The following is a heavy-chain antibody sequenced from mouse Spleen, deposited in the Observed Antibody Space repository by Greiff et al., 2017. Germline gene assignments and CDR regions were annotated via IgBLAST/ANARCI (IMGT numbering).Heavy chain of an antibody. CDR2: IWSDGST. Sequence: QVQLQQSGPGLVAPSQSLSITCTVSGFSLTSYGVHWVRQPPGKGLEWLVVIWSDGSTTYNSALKSRLSISKDNSKSQVFLKMNSLQTDDTAMYYCARNYGNYGSSYGGDAMDYWGQGTSVTVSS. CDR1: GFSLTSYG. CDR3: ARNYGNYGSSYGGDAMDY. J-gene: IGHJ4*01. V-gene: IGHV2-6*02. D-gene: IGHD1-1*01.